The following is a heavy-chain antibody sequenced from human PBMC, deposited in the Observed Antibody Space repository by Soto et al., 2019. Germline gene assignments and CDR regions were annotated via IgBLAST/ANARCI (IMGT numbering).Heavy chain of an antibody. J-gene: IGHJ6*02. CDR3: AREGYSYKYGMDV. V-gene: IGHV3-53*01. Sequence: GWSLRLSCASSVFTVISNYMSWVRQAPGKGLEWVSVIYSGGSAYYADSVKGRFTISRDSSKNTLYLQMNSLRADDTAVYYCAREGYSYKYGMDVWGQGTTVTVSS. CDR2: IYSGGSA. D-gene: IGHD5-18*01. CDR1: VFTVISNY.